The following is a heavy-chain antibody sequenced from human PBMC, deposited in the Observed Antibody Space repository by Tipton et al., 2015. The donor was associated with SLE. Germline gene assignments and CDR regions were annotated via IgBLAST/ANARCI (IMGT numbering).Heavy chain of an antibody. CDR3: ARDRSPS. CDR1: GYSITSGYY. Sequence: TLSLTCTVSGYSITSGYYWAWIRQPPGKGLEWIGSSYHDGSTYYNPSLKSRVNMSLDTSKNHFSLKLISVTAADTAVYYCARDRSPSWGQGTLVTVSS. CDR2: SYHDGST. V-gene: IGHV4-38-2*02. J-gene: IGHJ4*02.